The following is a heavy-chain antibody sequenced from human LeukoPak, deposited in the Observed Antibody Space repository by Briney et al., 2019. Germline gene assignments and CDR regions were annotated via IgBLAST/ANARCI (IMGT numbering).Heavy chain of an antibody. J-gene: IGHJ4*02. V-gene: IGHV3-53*01. D-gene: IGHD3-16*01. Sequence: SGGSLRLSCAASGFTVSSNCMSWVRQAPGKGLECVSVIYSGGSTYYADSVKGRFTMSRDNSKNTLYLQMNNLRAEDTAVYYCARMTWGFDYWGQGTLVTVSS. CDR2: IYSGGST. CDR1: GFTVSSNC. CDR3: ARMTWGFDY.